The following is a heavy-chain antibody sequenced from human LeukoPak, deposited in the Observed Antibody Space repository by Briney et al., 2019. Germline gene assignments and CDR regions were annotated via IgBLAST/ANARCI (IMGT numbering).Heavy chain of an antibody. Sequence: SETLSLTCTVSGSSISSHYWSWIRQPPGKGLEWIGYIYYSGSTNYNPSLKSRVTISVDTSKNQFSLKLSSVTAADTAVYYCARGPVADFDYWGQGTLVTVSS. D-gene: IGHD6-19*01. CDR1: GSSISSHY. CDR3: ARGPVADFDY. J-gene: IGHJ4*02. V-gene: IGHV4-59*11. CDR2: IYYSGST.